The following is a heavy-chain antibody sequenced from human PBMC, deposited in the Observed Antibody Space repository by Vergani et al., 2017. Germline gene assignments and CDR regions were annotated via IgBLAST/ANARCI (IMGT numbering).Heavy chain of an antibody. Sequence: EVQLLESGGGLVQPGGSLRLSCAASGFTFSSYSVNWVRQAPGKGLEWVSSISSSSSYIHYSDSLKGRFTISRDNAKSSLYLQMNSLRAEDTGVYYCAIDRYYLGSGSYPYFYYYALDVCGQGTAVTVSS. CDR1: GFTFSSYS. CDR2: ISSSSSYI. CDR3: AIDRYYLGSGSYPYFYYYALDV. V-gene: IGHV3-21*01. D-gene: IGHD3-10*01. J-gene: IGHJ6*02.